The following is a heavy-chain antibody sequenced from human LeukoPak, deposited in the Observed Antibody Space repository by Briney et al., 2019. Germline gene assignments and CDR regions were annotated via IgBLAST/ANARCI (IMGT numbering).Heavy chain of an antibody. CDR1: GFTFDSYA. Sequence: GGSLRLSCAASGFTFDSYATSWVRQAPGKGLEWVSAVSRFGGTTYYADSAKGRFTISRDNSNNTVYLQMNSLRVEDTALYYCVKHVGSRWSNNRFDPWGQGTLVTVS. CDR3: VKHVGSRWSNNRFDP. D-gene: IGHD6-13*01. CDR2: VSRFGGTT. V-gene: IGHV3-23*01. J-gene: IGHJ5*02.